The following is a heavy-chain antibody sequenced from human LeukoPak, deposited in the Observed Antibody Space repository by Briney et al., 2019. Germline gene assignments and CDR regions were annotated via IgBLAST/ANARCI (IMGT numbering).Heavy chain of an antibody. D-gene: IGHD6-13*01. J-gene: IGHJ4*02. CDR1: GFPFSSYS. Sequence: GGSLTLSCAASGFPFSSYSMNWLRQAPGKGLEGGSSISSSIGYIYYADSVKGRFTISRDNAKNSLYLHMNSLRAEDTALYYCARDRRGIAAAGTDYWGQGTLVTVSS. V-gene: IGHV3-21*01. CDR3: ARDRRGIAAAGTDY. CDR2: ISSSIGYI.